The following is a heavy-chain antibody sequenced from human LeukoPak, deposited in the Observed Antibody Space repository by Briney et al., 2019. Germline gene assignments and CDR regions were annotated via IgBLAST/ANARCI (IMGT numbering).Heavy chain of an antibody. CDR2: ISSDGINK. Sequence: PGGSLRLSCAASGFTFSDYAMHWVRQAPGKGLEWVALISSDGINKYYADSVKGRFTISRDNSKNTLYLQMISLRPEDTAFYYCAKAVGPTDYWGQGTLVTVSS. J-gene: IGHJ4*02. V-gene: IGHV3-30-3*01. CDR3: AKAVGPTDY. D-gene: IGHD1-26*01. CDR1: GFTFSDYA.